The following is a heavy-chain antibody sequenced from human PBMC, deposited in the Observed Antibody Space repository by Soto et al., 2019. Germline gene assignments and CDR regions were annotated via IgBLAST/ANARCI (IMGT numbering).Heavy chain of an antibody. J-gene: IGHJ5*02. CDR3: ARGEWLGERRFDP. CDR2: IYYRGST. V-gene: IGHV4-31*03. CDR1: GGSISSGGHY. Sequence: QVQLQESGPGLVKPSQTLSLTCTVSGGSISSGGHYWSWIRQHPGKGLEWIGYIYYRGSTYYNPSRTGRVTTSVDTSKNQFCLKLSSATAAETAVYFCARGEWLGERRFDPWGQGTLVTVSS. D-gene: IGHD3-16*01.